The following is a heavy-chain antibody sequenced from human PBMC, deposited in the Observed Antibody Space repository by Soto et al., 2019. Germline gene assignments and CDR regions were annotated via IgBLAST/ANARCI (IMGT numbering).Heavy chain of an antibody. V-gene: IGHV3-7*03. CDR1: GFTFSSYW. CDR2: IKQDGSEK. Sequence: EVQLVESGGGLVQPGGSLRLSCVASGFTFSSYWMTWVRQGPGKGREWVANIKQDGSEKYYVDSVKGRFTISRDNAKNSLYLQMNSLRAEDTAVYYCARASFGVGVTKSYYYYGMDVWGQGTTVTVSS. J-gene: IGHJ6*02. CDR3: ARASFGVGVTKSYYYYGMDV. D-gene: IGHD1-26*01.